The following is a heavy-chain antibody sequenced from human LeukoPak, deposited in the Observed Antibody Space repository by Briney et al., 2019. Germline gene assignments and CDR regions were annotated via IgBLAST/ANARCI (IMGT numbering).Heavy chain of an antibody. CDR1: GGSFSGYY. V-gene: IGHV4-34*01. Sequence: SETLSLTCAVYGGSFSGYYWSWIRQPPGKGLEWIGEINHSGSTNYNPSLKSRVTTSVDTSKNQFSLKLSSVTAADTAVYYCARGRYSYAHFDYWGQGTLVTVSS. CDR2: INHSGST. D-gene: IGHD5-18*01. J-gene: IGHJ4*02. CDR3: ARGRYSYAHFDY.